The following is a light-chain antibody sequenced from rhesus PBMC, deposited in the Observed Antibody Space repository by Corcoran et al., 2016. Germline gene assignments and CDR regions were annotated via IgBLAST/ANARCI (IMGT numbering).Light chain of an antibody. Sequence: DIVMTQTPLSLPVTPGEPASISCRSSQSLLDSDGSTCLDWYLQKPGQSPQLLIYGVSNRVSGVPDRLSGSWSGTDFTLKISRVEAEDVGVYYCMQSIEFPFTFGPGTKLDIK. CDR2: GVS. V-gene: IGKV2-90*01. CDR3: MQSIEFPFT. CDR1: QSLLDSDGSTC. J-gene: IGKJ3*01.